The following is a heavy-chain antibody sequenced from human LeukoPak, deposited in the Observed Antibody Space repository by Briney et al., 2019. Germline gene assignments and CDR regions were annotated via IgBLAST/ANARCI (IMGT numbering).Heavy chain of an antibody. Sequence: GGSLRLSCAASGFTFSSYSMNWVRQAPGKGLEWVSYISSSSSSTIYYADSVKGRFTISRDNAKNSLYLQMNSLRAEDTAVYYCARGEGNWNLFDYWGQGTLVTVSS. CDR1: GFTFSSYS. V-gene: IGHV3-48*04. CDR3: ARGEGNWNLFDY. J-gene: IGHJ4*02. D-gene: IGHD1-1*01. CDR2: ISSSSSSTI.